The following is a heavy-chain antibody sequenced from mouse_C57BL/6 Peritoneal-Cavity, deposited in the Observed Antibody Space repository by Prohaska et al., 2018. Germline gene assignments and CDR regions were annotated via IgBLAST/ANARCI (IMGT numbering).Heavy chain of an antibody. CDR1: GYTFTSYW. CDR2: IDPSDSET. Sequence: QVQLQQPGAELVRPGSSVKLSCTASGYTFTSYWMHWVKQRPIQGLEWIGNIDPSDSETHYNQKFKDKATLTVDKSSSTAYMQLSSLTSEDSAVDYCLVRGFAYWGQGTLVTVSA. V-gene: IGHV1-52*01. CDR3: LVRGFAY. D-gene: IGHD2-2*01. J-gene: IGHJ3*01.